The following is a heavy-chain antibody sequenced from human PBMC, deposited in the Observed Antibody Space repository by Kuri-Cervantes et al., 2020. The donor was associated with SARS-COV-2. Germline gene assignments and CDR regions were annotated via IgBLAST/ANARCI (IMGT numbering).Heavy chain of an antibody. CDR1: GYTFTGYC. J-gene: IGHJ4*02. D-gene: IGHD6-13*01. V-gene: IGHV1-2*02. CDR2: INPNSGGT. Sequence: ASVKVSCKASGYTFTGYCMHWVRQAPGQGLEWMGWINPNSGGTNYAQKFQGRVTMTRDTSISTAYMELSRLRSDDTAVYYCARDLRWAAAGKATSVDYWGQGTLVTVSS. CDR3: ARDLRWAAAGKATSVDY.